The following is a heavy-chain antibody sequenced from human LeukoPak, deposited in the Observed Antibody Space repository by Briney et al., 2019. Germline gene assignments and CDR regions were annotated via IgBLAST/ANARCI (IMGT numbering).Heavy chain of an antibody. CDR3: ARLKTRGGYYFYDY. Sequence: SETLSLTCTVSGGSINSYYWSCIPQPPGKGLEWIGYIYYIGITNYNPSLKSRVTISVDTCKNQFSLRLSSVTAADTAVYYCARLKTRGGYYFYDYWGQGTLVTVSS. J-gene: IGHJ4*02. CDR1: GGSINSYY. CDR2: IYYIGIT. V-gene: IGHV4-59*08. D-gene: IGHD2-21*01.